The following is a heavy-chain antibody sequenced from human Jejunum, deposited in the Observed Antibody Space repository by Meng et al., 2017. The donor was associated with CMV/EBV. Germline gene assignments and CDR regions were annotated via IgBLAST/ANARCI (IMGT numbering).Heavy chain of an antibody. Sequence: GFTFRRAWMSWIRQAPGKGLEWVGRITGNDIGETVDYAASVKGRFTISRDELKDTLYLQMDSLKSEDTAVYYCAKGGPLGSYFDYWGQGALVTVSS. CDR1: GFTFRRAW. J-gene: IGHJ4*02. V-gene: IGHV3-15*01. CDR3: AKGGPLGSYFDY. CDR2: ITGNDIGETV. D-gene: IGHD1-26*01.